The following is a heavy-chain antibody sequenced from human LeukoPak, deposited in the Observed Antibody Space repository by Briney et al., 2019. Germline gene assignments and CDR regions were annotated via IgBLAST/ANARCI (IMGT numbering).Heavy chain of an antibody. V-gene: IGHV1-69*05. CDR2: IIPIFGTA. D-gene: IGHD6-6*01. Sequence: GASVKVSCKASGGTFSGYAISWVRQAPGQGLEWMGGIIPIFGTANYAQKFQGRVTITTDESTSTAYMELSSLRSEDTAVYYCAREHAPYSSSSGEGFDYWGQGTLVTVSS. CDR1: GGTFSGYA. CDR3: AREHAPYSSSSGEGFDY. J-gene: IGHJ4*02.